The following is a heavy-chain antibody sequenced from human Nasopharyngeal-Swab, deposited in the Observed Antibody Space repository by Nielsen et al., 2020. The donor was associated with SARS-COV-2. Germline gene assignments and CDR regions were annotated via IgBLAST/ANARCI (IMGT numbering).Heavy chain of an antibody. Sequence: GSLRLSCTVSGGSISSSSYYWSWIRQPPGKGLEWIGEINHSGSTNYNPSLKSRVTISVDTSKNQFSLKLSSVTAADTAVYYCARGVERWGQGTLVTVSS. V-gene: IGHV4-39*07. CDR2: INHSGST. J-gene: IGHJ4*02. CDR3: ARGVER. CDR1: GGSISSSSYY.